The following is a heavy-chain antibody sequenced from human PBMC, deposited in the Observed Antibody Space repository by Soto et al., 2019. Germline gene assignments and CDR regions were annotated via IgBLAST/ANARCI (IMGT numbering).Heavy chain of an antibody. CDR2: ISYDGSNK. CDR3: AKDSWLVYYFDY. V-gene: IGHV3-30*18. J-gene: IGHJ4*02. D-gene: IGHD6-19*01. CDR1: GFTFSSYG. Sequence: GGSLRLSCAASGFTFSSYGMHWVRQAPGKGLEWVAVISYDGSNKYYADSVKGRFTISRDNSKNTLYLQMNSLRAEDTAVYYCAKDSWLVYYFDYWGQGTLVTVS.